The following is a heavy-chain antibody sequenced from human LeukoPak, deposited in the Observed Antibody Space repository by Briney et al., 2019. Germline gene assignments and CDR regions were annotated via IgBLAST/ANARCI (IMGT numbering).Heavy chain of an antibody. V-gene: IGHV1-2*02. CDR2: INLNSGGT. J-gene: IGHJ5*02. CDR3: ARDKPPYSSGWYREDWFDP. Sequence: GASVKVSCKASGYTFTGYYLHWVRQAPGPGLEWMGWINLNSGGTNYAQKFQGRVTMTRDTSISTAYMELSRLRSDDTAVYYCARDKPPYSSGWYREDWFDPWGQGTLVTVSS. CDR1: GYTFTGYY. D-gene: IGHD6-19*01.